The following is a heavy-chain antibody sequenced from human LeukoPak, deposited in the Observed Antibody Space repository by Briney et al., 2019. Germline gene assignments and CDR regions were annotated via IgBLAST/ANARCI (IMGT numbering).Heavy chain of an antibody. Sequence: GGSLRLSCAASGFTFSSYAMSWVRQAPGKGLEWVSAISGSGGSTYYADSVQGRFTISRDNSKTTLYLQMNSLRAEDTAVYYCAKDSGSYPSENFFDYWGQGTLVTVSS. J-gene: IGHJ4*02. CDR3: AKDSGSYPSENFFDY. CDR2: ISGSGGST. V-gene: IGHV3-23*01. D-gene: IGHD1-26*01. CDR1: GFTFSSYA.